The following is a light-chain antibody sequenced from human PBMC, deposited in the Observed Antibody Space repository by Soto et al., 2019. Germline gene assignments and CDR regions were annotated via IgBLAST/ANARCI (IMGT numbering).Light chain of an antibody. CDR1: QDISRS. V-gene: IGKV1-9*01. J-gene: IGKJ2*01. CDR2: LAS. CDR3: QQSYSMPRPT. Sequence: IQLTQSPSSLSASVGDRVTITCRASQDISRSLAWYQQRPGRAPRLLIYLASNLQSGVPSRFSGSGSGTDFTLTIGGLQPEDFATYHCQQSYSMPRPTFGQGTKLEIK.